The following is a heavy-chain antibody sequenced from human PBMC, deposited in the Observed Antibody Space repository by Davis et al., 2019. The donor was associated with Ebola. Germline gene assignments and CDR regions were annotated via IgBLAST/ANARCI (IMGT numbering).Heavy chain of an antibody. CDR1: GLIVSSTY. V-gene: IGHV3-23*01. CDR2: ISGSGGST. Sequence: GESLKISCAASGLIVSSTYMSWVRQAPGKGLEWVSAISGSGGSTYYADSVKGRFTISRDNSKNTLYLQMKSLRAEDTAVYYCAKDRGSVSIAALFDYWGQGTLVTVSS. D-gene: IGHD6-6*01. J-gene: IGHJ4*02. CDR3: AKDRGSVSIAALFDY.